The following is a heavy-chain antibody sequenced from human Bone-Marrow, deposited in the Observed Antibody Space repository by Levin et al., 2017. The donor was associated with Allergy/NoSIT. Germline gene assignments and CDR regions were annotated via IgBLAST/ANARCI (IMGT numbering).Heavy chain of an antibody. D-gene: IGHD2-15*01. CDR3: ATGGDCSGGSCFFVENDAFDI. J-gene: IGHJ3*02. V-gene: IGHV3-74*01. Sequence: GGSLRLSCAASGFTFSDYWMHWVRQVPGKGLVWVSRINSDGSTTNYADSVKGRFTISRDNAKNTLFLQVHSLRAEDTAVYYCATGGDCSGGSCFFVENDAFDIWGQGTMVTVSS. CDR2: INSDGSTT. CDR1: GFTFSDYW.